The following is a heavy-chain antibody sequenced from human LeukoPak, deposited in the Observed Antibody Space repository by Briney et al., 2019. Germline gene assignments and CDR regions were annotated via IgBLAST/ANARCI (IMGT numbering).Heavy chain of an antibody. CDR1: GFTFSSYE. D-gene: IGHD6-13*01. J-gene: IGHJ4*02. V-gene: IGHV3-48*03. Sequence: GGSLRLSCAASGFTFSSYEMNWVRQAPGKGLEWVSYISSSGSTIYYADSVKGRFTISRDNAKNSLYLQMNSLRAEDTAVYYCARDRPAAGTGGGGYWGQGTLVTVSS. CDR2: ISSSGSTI. CDR3: ARDRPAAGTGGGGY.